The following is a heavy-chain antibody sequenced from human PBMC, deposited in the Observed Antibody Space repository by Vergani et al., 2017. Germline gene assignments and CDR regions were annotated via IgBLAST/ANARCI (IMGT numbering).Heavy chain of an antibody. CDR3: ARAYYGSGSYQDY. Sequence: QVQLVQSGAEVKKPGASVKVSRKASGATFRSNTISWVRQVPGQGLEWMGRIIPVLGKTKYAQDFQGRLTITADTSTSTAYMELTSLRSQDTAVYYCARAYYGSGSYQDYWGQGTLVTVSS. V-gene: IGHV1-69*09. CDR1: GATFRSNT. D-gene: IGHD3-10*01. J-gene: IGHJ4*02. CDR2: IIPVLGKT.